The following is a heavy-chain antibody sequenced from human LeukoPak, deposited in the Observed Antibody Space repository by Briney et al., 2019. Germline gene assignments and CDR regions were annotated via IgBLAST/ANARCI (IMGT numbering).Heavy chain of an antibody. J-gene: IGHJ4*02. D-gene: IGHD6-19*01. CDR1: GYSFTSYW. V-gene: IGHV5-51*01. CDR3: EREKKEGAGAAVYYFDY. CDR2: IYPGDSDT. Sequence: RGESLKISCKGSGYSFTSYWIGWVRQMPGKGLEWMGIIYPGDSDTRYSPSFQGQVTISADKSISTAYLQWSSLKASDTAMYYCEREKKEGAGAAVYYFDYGGQGTLVTAS.